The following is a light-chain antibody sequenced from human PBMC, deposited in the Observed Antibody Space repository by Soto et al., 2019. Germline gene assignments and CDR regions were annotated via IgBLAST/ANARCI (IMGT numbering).Light chain of an antibody. CDR2: EVS. Sequence: QSVLTQPPSASGSPGQSVTISCTGTSSDVGGYNYVSWYQQHPGKAPKLMIYEVSKRPSGVPDRFSGSKSGNTASLTVSGFQAEDEADYYCSSYAGSTVFGTGTKVTVL. V-gene: IGLV2-8*01. CDR1: SSDVGGYNY. CDR3: SSYAGSTV. J-gene: IGLJ1*01.